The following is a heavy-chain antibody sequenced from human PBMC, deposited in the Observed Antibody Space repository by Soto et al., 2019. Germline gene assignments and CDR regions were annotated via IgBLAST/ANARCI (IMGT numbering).Heavy chain of an antibody. J-gene: IGHJ6*02. Sequence: PGGSLRLSCAASGFPFSSYSMNWVRQAPGKGLEWVSSISSSSFSINYADSVKGRFSISRDNAQNSLHLQMNDLRAEDTAVYYCARNESSNIYGMDVWGQGTTVTVSS. CDR1: GFPFSSYS. CDR3: ARNESSNIYGMDV. CDR2: ISSSSFSI. V-gene: IGHV3-21*01. D-gene: IGHD6-6*01.